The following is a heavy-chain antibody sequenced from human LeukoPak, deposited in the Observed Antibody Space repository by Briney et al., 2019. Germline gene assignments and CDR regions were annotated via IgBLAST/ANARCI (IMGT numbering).Heavy chain of an antibody. CDR1: GGSFSGYY. Sequence: RASETLSLTCAVYGGSFSGYYWSWIRQPPGKGLEWIGEINHSGSTNYNPSLKSRVTISVDTSKNQFSLKLSSVTAADTAVYYCARHSRGYSYGYFDYWGQGTLVTVSS. D-gene: IGHD5-18*01. CDR3: ARHSRGYSYGYFDY. J-gene: IGHJ4*02. CDR2: INHSGST. V-gene: IGHV4-34*01.